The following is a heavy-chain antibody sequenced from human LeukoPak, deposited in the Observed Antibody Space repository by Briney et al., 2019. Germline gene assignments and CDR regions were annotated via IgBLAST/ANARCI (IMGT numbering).Heavy chain of an antibody. Sequence: GGSQRLSCAASGFTFSSYEINWVRQAPGKGLEWVSYISSSGSTIYYADSVKGRFTISRDNAKNSLYLQMNSLRAEDTAVYYCARHSSGWYGGIDYWGQGTLVTVSS. J-gene: IGHJ4*02. V-gene: IGHV3-48*03. CDR3: ARHSSGWYGGIDY. CDR1: GFTFSSYE. CDR2: ISSSGSTI. D-gene: IGHD6-19*01.